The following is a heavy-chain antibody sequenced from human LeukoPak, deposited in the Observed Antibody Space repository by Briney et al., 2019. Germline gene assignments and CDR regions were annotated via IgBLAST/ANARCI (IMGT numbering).Heavy chain of an antibody. CDR2: IFQRGYS. J-gene: IGHJ5*02. V-gene: IGHV4-38-2*01. CDR1: GYSISSGYY. Sequence: SETLSRTCAVSGYSISSGYYWGWIRQPPGKGLQWIGSIFQRGYSYYNPSLKSRVTILVDTSRNQFSLKLSSVTAADTAVYYCAGDKETTGNGRPNWFDPWGQGTLVTVSS. D-gene: IGHD1-1*01. CDR3: AGDKETTGNGRPNWFDP.